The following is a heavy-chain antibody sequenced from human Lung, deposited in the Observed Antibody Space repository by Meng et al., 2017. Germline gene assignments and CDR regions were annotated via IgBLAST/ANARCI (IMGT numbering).Heavy chain of an antibody. D-gene: IGHD3-3*01. J-gene: IGHJ5*02. V-gene: IGHV4-4*02. Sequence: QVDVPGSGPALVKRWVRNAHMCARFAGSVRRRNWWSWVPQSPGKGLEWIGEIYHSGSTHYNPSLESRVTISLDKSQIHFSLKVKSVTAGDTAVYYCVRGGQDQAYYDFWSGPFDPWGQGTLVTVSS. CDR1: AGSVRRRNW. CDR3: VRGGQDQAYYDFWSGPFDP. CDR2: IYHSGST.